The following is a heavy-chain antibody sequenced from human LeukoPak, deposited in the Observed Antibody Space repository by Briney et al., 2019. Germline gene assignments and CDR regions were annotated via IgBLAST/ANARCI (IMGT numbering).Heavy chain of an antibody. J-gene: IGHJ4*02. D-gene: IGHD2-2*01. CDR2: MYYSGST. V-gene: IGHV4-59*11. Sequence: PSETLSLTCTVSGGSISSLYWSWIRQPPGKGLEWLGYMYYSGSTNYNPSLKSRVTISGDTSKNQFSLKLSSVTAADTAVYYCARSYSTSHFYFDFWGRGALVTVSS. CDR1: GGSISSLY. CDR3: ARSYSTSHFYFDF.